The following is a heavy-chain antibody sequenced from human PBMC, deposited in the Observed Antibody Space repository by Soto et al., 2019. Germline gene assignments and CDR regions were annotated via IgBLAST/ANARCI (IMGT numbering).Heavy chain of an antibody. J-gene: IGHJ4*02. CDR1: GFTFSSYG. D-gene: IGHD6-13*01. V-gene: IGHV3-33*01. Sequence: VGSLRLSCAASGFTFSSYGMHWGRQAPGRGLEWVAVIWYDGSNKYYADSVKGRFTISRDNSKNTLYLQMNSLRAEDTAVYYCARGWGAAAGPALVTLVYWGQGTLVTVSS. CDR3: ARGWGAAAGPALVTLVY. CDR2: IWYDGSNK.